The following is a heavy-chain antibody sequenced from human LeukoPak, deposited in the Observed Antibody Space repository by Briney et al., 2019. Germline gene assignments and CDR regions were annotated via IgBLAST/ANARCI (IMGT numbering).Heavy chain of an antibody. CDR1: GFTFNSYA. J-gene: IGHJ4*02. V-gene: IGHV3-23*01. CDR2: ISVTGSST. Sequence: PGGSLRLSCVPSGFTFNSYAMSWVRQAPGQGLEWVSTISVTGSSTYYADSVKGWFTTSRDNSKNTLYLQMSGLRVEDTAVYYCAKTLRSGDWYFDYWGQGTLVTVSS. D-gene: IGHD2-21*02. CDR3: AKTLRSGDWYFDY.